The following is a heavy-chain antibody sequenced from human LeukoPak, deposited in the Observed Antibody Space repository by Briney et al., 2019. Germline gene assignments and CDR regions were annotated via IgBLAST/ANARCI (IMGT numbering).Heavy chain of an antibody. CDR3: AKKGNSGSYTGFDP. D-gene: IGHD1-26*01. CDR2: ISGSGGST. Sequence: GGSLRLSCAASGFTFSSYAMSWVRRAPGKGLEWVSAISGSGGSTYYADSVKGRFTISRDNSKNTLYLQMNSLRAEDTAVYYCAKKGNSGSYTGFDPWGQGTLVTVSS. J-gene: IGHJ5*02. CDR1: GFTFSSYA. V-gene: IGHV3-23*01.